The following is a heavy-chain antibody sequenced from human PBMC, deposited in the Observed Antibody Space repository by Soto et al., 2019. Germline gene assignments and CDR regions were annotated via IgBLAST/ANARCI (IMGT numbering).Heavy chain of an antibody. V-gene: IGHV3-74*01. D-gene: IGHD6-6*01. CDR2: INTDGSDT. Sequence: GGSLRLSCAASGFTFSSDWMHWVRQAPGRGLGWGSRINTDGSDTTYADTVKGRFTISRDNAKNTLYLQMNSLRAAGTAVYHCTRDRPGPQHYFDYWGQGNMVTVSS. J-gene: IGHJ4*02. CDR1: GFTFSSDW. CDR3: TRDRPGPQHYFDY.